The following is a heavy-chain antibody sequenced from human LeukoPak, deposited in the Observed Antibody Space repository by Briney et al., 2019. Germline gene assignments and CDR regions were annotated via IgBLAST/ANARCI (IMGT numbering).Heavy chain of an antibody. CDR3: AAQGYSYYYYFDY. Sequence: GASVKVSCKASGYTFNNYYINWVRQATGQGLEWMGWMNPNSGNTGYAQKFPGRVTMTRNTSISTAYMERSSLRSEDTAVYSCAAQGYSYYYYFDYWGQGTLVTVSS. CDR2: MNPNSGNT. CDR1: GYTFNNYY. V-gene: IGHV1-8*01. J-gene: IGHJ4*02. D-gene: IGHD5-18*01.